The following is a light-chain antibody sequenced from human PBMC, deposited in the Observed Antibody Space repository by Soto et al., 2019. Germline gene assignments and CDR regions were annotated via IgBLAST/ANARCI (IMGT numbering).Light chain of an antibody. CDR3: SSYTSSSTQV. Sequence: QSALTQPPSASGTPGQSVTIPCTGTSSDVGDYNYVSWYQQHPGKAPKLMIYEVSRRPSGVPDRFSGSKSGNTASLTVSGLQAEDEADYYCSSYTSSSTQVFGGGTQLTVL. V-gene: IGLV2-8*01. J-gene: IGLJ3*02. CDR2: EVS. CDR1: SSDVGDYNY.